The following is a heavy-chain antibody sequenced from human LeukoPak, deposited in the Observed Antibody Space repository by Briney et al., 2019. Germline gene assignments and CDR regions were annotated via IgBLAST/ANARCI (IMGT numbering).Heavy chain of an antibody. D-gene: IGHD6-6*01. CDR3: ARSYSSSSYDAFDI. CDR1: GFTFRNYV. CDR2: ISSSSSYI. Sequence: PGGSLRLSCAASGFTFRNYVMNWVRQAPGKGLEWVSSISSSSSYIYYADSVKGRFTISRDNAKNSLYLQMNSLRAEDTAVYYCARSYSSSSYDAFDIWGQGTMVTVSS. V-gene: IGHV3-21*01. J-gene: IGHJ3*02.